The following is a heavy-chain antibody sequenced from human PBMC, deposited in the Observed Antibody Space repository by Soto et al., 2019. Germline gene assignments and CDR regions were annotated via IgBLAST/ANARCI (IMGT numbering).Heavy chain of an antibody. V-gene: IGHV3-7*01. D-gene: IGHD6-6*01. CDR1: GFTFSSYW. CDR2: IKQDGSEK. CDR3: ARRSIAARRGDDY. Sequence: EVQLVESGGGLVQPGGSLRLSCAASGFTFSSYWMSWVRQAPGKGLEWVANIKQDGSEKYYVDSVKGRFTISRDNAKNSLYLQMNSLRAEDTAVYYCARRSIAARRGDDYWGQGTLVTVSS. J-gene: IGHJ4*02.